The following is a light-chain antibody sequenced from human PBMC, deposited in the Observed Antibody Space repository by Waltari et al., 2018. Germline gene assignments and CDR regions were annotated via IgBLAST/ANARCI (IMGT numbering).Light chain of an antibody. CDR1: QSISTY. CDR3: QQGYSPLT. V-gene: IGKV1-39*01. Sequence: DFQMTQSPSSLSASVGDRVTITRRASQSISTYLNWYQQKPGKAPNLLIYAASRLQSGVPSRFSGSGAGTDFTLTISSLQAEDFVTYYCQQGYSPLTFGGGTKVEIK. J-gene: IGKJ4*01. CDR2: AAS.